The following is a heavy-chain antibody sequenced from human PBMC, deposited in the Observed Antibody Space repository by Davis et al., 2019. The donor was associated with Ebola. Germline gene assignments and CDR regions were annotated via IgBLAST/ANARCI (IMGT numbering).Heavy chain of an antibody. CDR3: AKAVLPPRPYCSSTSCSRGYFDY. CDR1: GGTFSSYA. CDR2: IIPIFGTA. V-gene: IGHV1-69*13. J-gene: IGHJ4*02. Sequence: SVKVSCKASGGTFSSYAISWVRQAPGQGLEWMGGIIPIFGTANYAQKFQGRVTITADESTSTACMELSSLRSEDTAVYYCAKAVLPPRPYCSSTSCSRGYFDYWGQGTLVTVSS. D-gene: IGHD2-2*01.